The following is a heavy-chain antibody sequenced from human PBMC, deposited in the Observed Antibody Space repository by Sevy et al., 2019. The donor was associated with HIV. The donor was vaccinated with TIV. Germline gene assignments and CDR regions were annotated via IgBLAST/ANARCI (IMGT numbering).Heavy chain of an antibody. V-gene: IGHV3-21*01. Sequence: GGSLRLSCAASGFTFSSYSMNWVRQAPGKGLEWVSSTSSSSSYIYYADSVKGRFTISRDNAKNSLYLQMNSLRAEDTAVYYCARSSQYPTPNMVRGRGYYYMDVWGKGTTVTVSS. J-gene: IGHJ6*03. CDR2: TSSSSSYI. CDR1: GFTFSSYS. D-gene: IGHD3-10*01. CDR3: ARSSQYPTPNMVRGRGYYYMDV.